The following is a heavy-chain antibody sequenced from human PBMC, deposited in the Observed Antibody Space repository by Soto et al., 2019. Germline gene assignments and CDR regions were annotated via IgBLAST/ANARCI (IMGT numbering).Heavy chain of an antibody. CDR1: GGSINSSSYF. V-gene: IGHV4-39*01. D-gene: IGHD6-19*01. CDR2: IYYSGSA. J-gene: IGHJ5*02. Sequence: SETLSLTCSVSGGSINSSSYFWGWVRQPPGKGLEWIGSIYYSGSAYYNPSLRSRVTISVDTSKNQFSLKLSSVTAADTAVFYCARHYSSGSRNWFDPWGQGTLVTVSS. CDR3: ARHYSSGSRNWFDP.